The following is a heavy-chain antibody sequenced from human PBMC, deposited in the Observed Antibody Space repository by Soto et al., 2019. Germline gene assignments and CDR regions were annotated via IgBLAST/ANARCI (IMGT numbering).Heavy chain of an antibody. CDR3: AIDVDVAAPRYYFVS. Sequence: GGSLRLSCAASGFTFSRHGMHWVRQAPGKGLEWVAVISNDGSDKYYADSVKGRFTISRDNSKITLYLRMNSLGAEDTAVYYCAIDVDVAAPRYYFVSWGQGTLVTVSS. CDR1: GFTFSRHG. V-gene: IGHV3-30*03. CDR2: ISNDGSDK. J-gene: IGHJ4*02. D-gene: IGHD6-13*01.